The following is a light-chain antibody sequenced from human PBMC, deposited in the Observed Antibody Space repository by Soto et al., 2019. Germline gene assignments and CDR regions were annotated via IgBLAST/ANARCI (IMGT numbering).Light chain of an antibody. J-gene: IGKJ1*01. CDR2: GAS. CDR3: QQYASSVT. Sequence: EILLTQSPDSLSLSPGDRATLSCRASQSFSSTFFAWYQQKPGQAPRLLIYGASSRATGIPDRFSGSGSGKDLTLTISRLEPEDFAVYYCQQYASSVTFGQGTKVEIK. CDR1: QSFSSTF. V-gene: IGKV3-20*01.